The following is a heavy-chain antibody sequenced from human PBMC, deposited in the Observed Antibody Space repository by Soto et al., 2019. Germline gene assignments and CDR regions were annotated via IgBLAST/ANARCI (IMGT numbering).Heavy chain of an antibody. Sequence: ASVKVSCKASGYTFNSYGTSWVRQAPGQGLEWMGWISAYNGNTNYAQKLQGRVTMTTDTSTSTAYMELRSLRSDDTAVYYCARMYSSGWYRRFDYWGQGTLDPVSS. D-gene: IGHD6-19*01. CDR1: GYTFNSYG. CDR3: ARMYSSGWYRRFDY. CDR2: ISAYNGNT. V-gene: IGHV1-18*01. J-gene: IGHJ4*02.